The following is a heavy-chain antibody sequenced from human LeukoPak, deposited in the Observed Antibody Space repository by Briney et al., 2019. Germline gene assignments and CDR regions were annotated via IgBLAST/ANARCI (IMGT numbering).Heavy chain of an antibody. V-gene: IGHV1-69*01. CDR1: GGTFSSYA. CDR3: AQEGGSGSFKLDY. J-gene: IGHJ4*02. Sequence: GPSVKVSCKASGGTFSSYAISWVRQAPGQGLEWMGGIIPIFGTANYAQKFQGRVTITADESTSTAYMELSSLRSEDTAVYYCAQEGGSGSFKLDYWGQGTLVTVSS. D-gene: IGHD3-10*01. CDR2: IIPIFGTA.